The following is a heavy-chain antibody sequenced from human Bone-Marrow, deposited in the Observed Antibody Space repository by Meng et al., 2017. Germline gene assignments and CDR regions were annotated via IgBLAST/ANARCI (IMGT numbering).Heavy chain of an antibody. J-gene: IGHJ4*02. CDR3: SGHVDY. V-gene: IGHV3-15*01. CDR1: GFTFSNAW. CDR2: MKSNVDGGTV. Sequence: GESLKISCAASGFTFSNAWMTWVRQAPGKGLEWIGRMKSNVDGGTVDYAAAVKGRFFISRDDSENTFYLQMNSLKTEDTAVYYCSGHVDYWGQGTRVTVSS.